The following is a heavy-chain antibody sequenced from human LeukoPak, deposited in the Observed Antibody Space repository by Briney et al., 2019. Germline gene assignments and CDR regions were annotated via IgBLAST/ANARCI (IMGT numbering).Heavy chain of an antibody. Sequence: ASVKVSCKASGGXFSSYAMSWVRQAPGQGLEWMGWISPNNGNTNYAQKFQGRVTMTTDTPTSTAYMEMRSLRSDDTAVYYCARDRDSSGWHVADYWGQGTLVTVSS. CDR1: GGXFSSYA. J-gene: IGHJ4*02. CDR2: ISPNNGNT. D-gene: IGHD6-19*01. V-gene: IGHV1-18*01. CDR3: ARDRDSSGWHVADY.